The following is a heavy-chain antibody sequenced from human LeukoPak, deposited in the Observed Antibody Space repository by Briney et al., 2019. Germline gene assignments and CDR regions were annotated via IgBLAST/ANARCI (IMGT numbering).Heavy chain of an antibody. CDR1: GFTFSSYA. D-gene: IGHD6-13*01. J-gene: IGHJ4*02. CDR2: ISGRVGDT. V-gene: IGHV3-23*01. Sequence: GGSLRLSCAASGFTFSSYAVSWVRQAPGKGLEWVSAISGRVGDTYYADSVKGRFTISRDNSKNTLYLQMNSLRAEDTAVFYCAKNSGSSWYRPIDYWGQGTLVTVSS. CDR3: AKNSGSSWYRPIDY.